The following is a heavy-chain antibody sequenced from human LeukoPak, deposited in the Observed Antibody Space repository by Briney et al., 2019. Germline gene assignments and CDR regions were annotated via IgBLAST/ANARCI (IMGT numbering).Heavy chain of an antibody. D-gene: IGHD5-12*01. CDR3: AKDGGGYDYYFDY. CDR1: GFTVSSNY. J-gene: IGHJ4*02. V-gene: IGHV3-53*05. CDR2: IYSGGST. Sequence: GGSLRLSCAASGFTVSSNYMSWVRQAPGKGLEWVSVIYSGGSTYYADSVKGRFTISRDNSKNTLYLQMNSLRAEDTAVYYCAKDGGGYDYYFDYWGQGTLVTVSS.